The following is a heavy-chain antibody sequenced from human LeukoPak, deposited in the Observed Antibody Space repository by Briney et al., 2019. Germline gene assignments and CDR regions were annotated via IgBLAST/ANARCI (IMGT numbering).Heavy chain of an antibody. CDR1: GFTFSSYS. CDR3: ARTTTDRTDWVYYYYGMDV. Sequence: GGSLRLSCAASGFTFSSYSMNWVRQAPGKGLEWVSSISSSSSYIYYADSVKGRFTISRDNAKNSLYLQMSSLRAEDTAVYYCARTTTDRTDWVYYYYGMDVWGQGTTVTVSS. J-gene: IGHJ6*02. V-gene: IGHV3-21*01. D-gene: IGHD1-14*01. CDR2: ISSSSSYI.